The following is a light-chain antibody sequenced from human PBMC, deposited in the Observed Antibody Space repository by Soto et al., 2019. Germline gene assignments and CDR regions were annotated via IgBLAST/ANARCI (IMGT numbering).Light chain of an antibody. CDR2: GAS. CDR1: QSVSSS. V-gene: IGKV3-15*01. CDR3: QQHNNWPPSIT. J-gene: IGKJ5*01. Sequence: EIVLXQSPXTXXXXXXEXXTXCXXXXQSVSSSLAWYQQRPGQAPRLLTYGASTRATGIPVRFSGSGSGTEFTLTISSLQSEDFAVYYCQQHNNWPPSITFGQGTRLEIK.